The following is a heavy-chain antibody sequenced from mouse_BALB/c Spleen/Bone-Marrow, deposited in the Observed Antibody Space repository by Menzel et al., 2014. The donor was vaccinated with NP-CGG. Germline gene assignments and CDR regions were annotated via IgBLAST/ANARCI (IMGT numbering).Heavy chain of an antibody. Sequence: VRLQQSGAELVKPGASVKLSCTASGFNIKDTYMHWVKQRPEQGLEWIGRIDPANGNTKYDPKFQGKATITADTSSNTAYLQLSSLTSEDTAVYYCARWEYYAMDYWGQGTSVTASS. CDR2: IDPANGNT. J-gene: IGHJ4*01. CDR3: ARWEYYAMDY. CDR1: GFNIKDTY. V-gene: IGHV14-3*02. D-gene: IGHD4-1*01.